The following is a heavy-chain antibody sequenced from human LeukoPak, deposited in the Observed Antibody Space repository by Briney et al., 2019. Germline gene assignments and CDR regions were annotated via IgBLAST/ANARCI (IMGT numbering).Heavy chain of an antibody. J-gene: IGHJ4*02. CDR1: GFSFSSYE. D-gene: IGHD3-10*01. CDR3: ARDLYGSGSSSLDY. Sequence: GGSLRLSCGASGFSFSSYEMNWVRQAPGKGLEWVSYISSSGSTIYYADSVKGRFTISRDNAKNSMYVQMNSLRAEDTAVYYCARDLYGSGSSSLDYWGQGTLVTVSS. CDR2: ISSSGSTI. V-gene: IGHV3-48*03.